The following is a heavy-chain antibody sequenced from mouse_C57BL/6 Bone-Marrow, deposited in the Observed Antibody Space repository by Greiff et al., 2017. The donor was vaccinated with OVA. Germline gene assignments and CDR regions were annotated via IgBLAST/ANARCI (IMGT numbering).Heavy chain of an antibody. D-gene: IGHD2-4*01. V-gene: IGHV1-52*01. CDR3: ARAYYDYDDSMDY. CDR2: IDPSDSET. J-gene: IGHJ4*01. CDR1: GYTFTSYW. Sequence: VQLQQPGAELVRPGSSVKLSCKASGYTFTSYWMHWVKQRPIQGLEWIGNIDPSDSETHYNQKFKDKATLTVDESSSTAYMQLSSLTSEDSAVYYCARAYYDYDDSMDYWGQGTSVTVSS.